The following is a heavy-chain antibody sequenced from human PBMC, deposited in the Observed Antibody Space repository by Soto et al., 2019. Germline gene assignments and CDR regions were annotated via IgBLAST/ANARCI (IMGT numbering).Heavy chain of an antibody. J-gene: IGHJ4*02. CDR2: ISQSGGT. V-gene: IGHV4-4*02. D-gene: IGHD5-12*01. CDR1: W. CDR3: ARAYSPGY. Sequence: WWNWVRQPPGKGLEWIGEISQSGGTNYNPSLKSRVTISVDKSKNQFSLKLTSVTAADTAVYYCARAYSPGYWGQGTLVTVSS.